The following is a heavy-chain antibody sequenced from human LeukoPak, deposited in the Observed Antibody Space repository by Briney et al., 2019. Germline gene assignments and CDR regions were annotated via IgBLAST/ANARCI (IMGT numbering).Heavy chain of an antibody. CDR3: ARGLGY. Sequence: GGSLRLSCAASGFTFSRYWMHWVPQAPGKGLVWVSLIKNDGSSTTYADSVKGRFTISRDNAKHSLYVQANSLRVEDTAVYYCARGLGYWGQGTLVTVSS. J-gene: IGHJ4*02. CDR2: IKNDGSST. D-gene: IGHD3-16*01. CDR1: GFTFSRYW. V-gene: IGHV3-74*03.